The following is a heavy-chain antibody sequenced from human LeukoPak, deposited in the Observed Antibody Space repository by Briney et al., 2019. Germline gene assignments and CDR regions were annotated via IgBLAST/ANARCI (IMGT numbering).Heavy chain of an antibody. J-gene: IGHJ6*02. CDR1: GYTFTSYG. CDR3: ARLQLLWFGEPDYYSMDV. Sequence: ASVKVSCKASGYTFTSYGISWVRQAPGQGLEWMGWISAYNGNTNYAQKLQGRVTMTTDTSTSTAYMELRSLRSDDTAVYYCARLQLLWFGEPDYYSMDVWGQGTTVTVSS. D-gene: IGHD3-10*01. CDR2: ISAYNGNT. V-gene: IGHV1-18*01.